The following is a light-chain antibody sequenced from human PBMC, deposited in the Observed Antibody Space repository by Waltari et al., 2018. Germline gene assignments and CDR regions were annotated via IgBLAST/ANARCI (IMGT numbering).Light chain of an antibody. J-gene: IGKJ4*01. CDR2: GAS. Sequence: EIVMTQPPATLSVSPGERATLSCRASQSVSTNLAWFQQRSGQAPRLLLYGASTRATGIPAKFSGSGSGTEFTLTISSLQSEDFVLYYCQQYESWPLTFGGGTKVEI. V-gene: IGKV3-15*01. CDR3: QQYESWPLT. CDR1: QSVSTN.